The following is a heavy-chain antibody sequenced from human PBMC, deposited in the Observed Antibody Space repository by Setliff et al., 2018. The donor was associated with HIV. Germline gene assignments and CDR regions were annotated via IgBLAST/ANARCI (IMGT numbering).Heavy chain of an antibody. CDR2: INHSGST. Sequence: PSQTLSLTCAVYGGSFSGYYWSWIRQPPGKGLEWIGEINHSGSTNYNPSLKSRVTISVDTSKNKFSLKLSSVTAADTAVYYCARVDGYDFWSGYYTPHAFDIWGQGTMVTVSS. CDR3: ARVDGYDFWSGYYTPHAFDI. D-gene: IGHD3-3*01. CDR1: GGSFSGYY. J-gene: IGHJ3*02. V-gene: IGHV4-34*01.